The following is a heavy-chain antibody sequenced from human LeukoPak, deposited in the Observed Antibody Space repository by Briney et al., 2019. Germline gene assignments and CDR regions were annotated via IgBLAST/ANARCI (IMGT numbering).Heavy chain of an antibody. D-gene: IGHD2-15*01. CDR3: ARDWGPGYGFDY. Sequence: GGSLRLPCAASGFTFSSYGMHWVRQAPGKGLEWVAVISYDGSNKYYADSVKGRFTISRDNSKNTLYLQMNSLRAEDTAVYYCARDWGPGYGFDYWGQGTLVTVSS. CDR2: ISYDGSNK. J-gene: IGHJ4*02. V-gene: IGHV3-30*19. CDR1: GFTFSSYG.